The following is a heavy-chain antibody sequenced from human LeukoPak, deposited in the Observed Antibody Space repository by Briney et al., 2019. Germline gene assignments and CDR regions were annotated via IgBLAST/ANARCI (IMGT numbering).Heavy chain of an antibody. D-gene: IGHD4-17*01. Sequence: GGSLRLSCAASGFTFSDAWMSWVRQSPGRGLELVGRIESTGDGGTTDYAAPMKGRFTISRDDSKNTLYLQINSLQSEDTAVYYCATDPFQVTTGFDHWGQGTLVTVSS. CDR2: IESTGDGGTT. J-gene: IGHJ4*02. CDR3: ATDPFQVTTGFDH. CDR1: GFTFSDAW. V-gene: IGHV3-15*04.